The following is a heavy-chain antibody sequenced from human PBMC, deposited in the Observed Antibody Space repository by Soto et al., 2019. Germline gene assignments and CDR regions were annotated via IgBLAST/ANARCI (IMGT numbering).Heavy chain of an antibody. J-gene: IGHJ4*02. CDR2: ISGSDGST. CDR3: AKDRERDACHQDY. CDR1: VFSFSSYA. D-gene: IGHD1-26*01. Sequence: EVQLLESGGGLVQPGGSLRLSCVASVFSFSSYAMSWVRQAPGEGLELVSVISGSDGSTYYADSVKGRFTISRDDSQNTRYLQMNSLRAEDTSVYYCAKDRERDACHQDYRGQGNLVTVSS. V-gene: IGHV3-23*01.